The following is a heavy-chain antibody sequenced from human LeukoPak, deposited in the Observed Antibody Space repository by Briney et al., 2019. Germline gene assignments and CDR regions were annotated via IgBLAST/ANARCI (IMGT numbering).Heavy chain of an antibody. Sequence: GGSLRLSCAASGFTFSGYGMHRVRQAPGKGLEWVALISFDGSNQYYADSVKGRVTISRDNSKNTLYLQMTSPRAEGTAAYYLGKPPEVGATVAYFDYWGQGTLVTVYS. CDR2: ISFDGSNQ. V-gene: IGHV3-30*18. CDR1: GFTFSGYG. J-gene: IGHJ4*02. CDR3: GKPPEVGATVAYFDY. D-gene: IGHD1-26*01.